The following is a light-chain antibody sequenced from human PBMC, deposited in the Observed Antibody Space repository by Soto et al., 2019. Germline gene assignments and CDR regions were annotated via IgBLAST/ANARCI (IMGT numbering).Light chain of an antibody. J-gene: IGKJ1*01. V-gene: IGKV3-20*01. CDR3: YQYGSTPPT. CDR1: QSVSNN. Sequence: EMVMTQSPATLSVSPGERATLSCRASQSVSNNLAWYQQKPGQAPRLLIYGASTRATGIPDRFSGSGSGTDFTLTISRLEPEDFVVFYCYQYGSTPPTFGQGTKVDIK. CDR2: GAS.